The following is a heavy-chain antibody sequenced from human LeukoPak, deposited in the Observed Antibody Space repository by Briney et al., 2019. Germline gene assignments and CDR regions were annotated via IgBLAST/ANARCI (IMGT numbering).Heavy chain of an antibody. CDR2: FSGSGGST. J-gene: IGHJ4*02. V-gene: IGHV3-23*01. Sequence: GGSLRLSCAASGFPLSNYAMSWVRQTPGKGLGWLSAFSGSGGSTYYEDSVKGRFTISRDNSKNTLYLQMNSLRAEDTAVYYCAKVFCTSISCPFDYWGQGTLVTVSS. CDR1: GFPLSNYA. CDR3: AKVFCTSISCPFDY. D-gene: IGHD2-2*01.